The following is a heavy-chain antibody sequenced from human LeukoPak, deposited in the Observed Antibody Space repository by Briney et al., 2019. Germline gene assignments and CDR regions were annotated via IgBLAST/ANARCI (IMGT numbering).Heavy chain of an antibody. D-gene: IGHD4-11*01. CDR3: ASAPQRGYGNYKTTHWFDP. CDR1: GGSFSGYY. CDR2: INHSGST. Sequence: SETLSLTCAVYGGSFSGYYWSWIRQPPGKGLEGIGEINHSGSTIYNPSLNSRGTISVDTSKNQFSLKLRSVTAADTAVSYCASAPQRGYGNYKTTHWFDPWGQGTLVTVSS. V-gene: IGHV4-34*01. J-gene: IGHJ5*02.